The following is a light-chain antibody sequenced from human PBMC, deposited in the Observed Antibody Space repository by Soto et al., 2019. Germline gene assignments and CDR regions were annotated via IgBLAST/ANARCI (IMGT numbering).Light chain of an antibody. Sequence: EIVMSQSPATLSVSPGEGATLSCRASQSVSSDLAWYQQKPGQAPRLLVYGASTRATGIPARFSGSGSVTEFTLTISSLQSEDFAVYYCQQYNDWPYTFGQGTKLEIQ. J-gene: IGKJ2*01. CDR1: QSVSSD. CDR2: GAS. V-gene: IGKV3-15*01. CDR3: QQYNDWPYT.